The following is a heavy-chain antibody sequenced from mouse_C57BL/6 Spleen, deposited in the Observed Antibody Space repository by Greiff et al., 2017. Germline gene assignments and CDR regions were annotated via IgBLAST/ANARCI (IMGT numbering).Heavy chain of an antibody. CDR3: ARIYSNYPYFDY. V-gene: IGHV1-64*01. CDR2: IHPNSGST. Sequence: VQLQQPGAELVKPGASVKLSCKASGYTFTSYWMHWVKQRPGQGLEWIGMIHPNSGSTNYNEKFKSKATLTVDKSSSTAYMQLSSLTSEDSAVYYCARIYSNYPYFDYWGQGTTLTVSS. J-gene: IGHJ2*01. CDR1: GYTFTSYW. D-gene: IGHD2-5*01.